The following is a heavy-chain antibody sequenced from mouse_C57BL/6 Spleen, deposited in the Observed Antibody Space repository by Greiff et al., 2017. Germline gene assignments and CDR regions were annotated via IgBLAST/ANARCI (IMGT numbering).Heavy chain of an antibody. CDR1: GYTFTSYG. J-gene: IGHJ3*01. D-gene: IGHD2-5*01. CDR2: IYPRSGNT. V-gene: IGHV1-81*01. CDR3: ARVRGEYYSNPGWFAY. Sequence: QVQLQQSGAELARPGASVKLSCKASGYTFTSYGISWVKQRTGQGLEWIGEIYPRSGNTYYNEKFKGKATLTADKSSSPAYMELRSLTSEDSAVYFCARVRGEYYSNPGWFAYWGQGTLVTVSA.